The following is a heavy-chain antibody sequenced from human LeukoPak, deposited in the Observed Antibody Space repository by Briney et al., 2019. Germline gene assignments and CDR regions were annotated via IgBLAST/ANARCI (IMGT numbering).Heavy chain of an antibody. CDR2: IYPGDSDT. V-gene: IGHV5-51*01. CDR1: GSIFTSYG. CDR3: ARRSAFEGILDY. D-gene: IGHD3-3*02. J-gene: IGHJ4*02. Sequence: GASLQISCKGSGSIFTSYGIGWVRQLPGKGLEWMGIIYPGDSDTRYSPSFQGQVTISADKSISTAYLQWSRLKASDTAMYYCARRSAFEGILDYWGQGTLVTVSS.